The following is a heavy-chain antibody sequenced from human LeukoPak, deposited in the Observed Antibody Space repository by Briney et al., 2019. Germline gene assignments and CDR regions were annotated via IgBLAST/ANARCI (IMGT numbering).Heavy chain of an antibody. CDR2: INSDGSST. CDR1: GLTFSSYW. V-gene: IGHV3-74*01. D-gene: IGHD4-23*01. J-gene: IGHJ4*02. CDR3: ARVGYGGPPYYFDY. Sequence: GGSLRLSCAASGLTFSSYWMHWVRQAPGKGLVWVSRINSDGSSTSYADSVKGRFTISRDNAKNSLYLQMNSLRAEDTAVYYCARVGYGGPPYYFDYWGQGTLVTVSS.